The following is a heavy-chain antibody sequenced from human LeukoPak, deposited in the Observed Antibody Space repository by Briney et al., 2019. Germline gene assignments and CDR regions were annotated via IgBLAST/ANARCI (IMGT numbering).Heavy chain of an antibody. D-gene: IGHD2-15*01. V-gene: IGHV4-31*03. CDR1: GGSISSGGYY. CDR3: AAERDCTGGSCYVDY. Sequence: SETLSLTCTVSGGSISSGGYYWSWIRQYPGKGPEWIGYIYYSGSTYYNPSLKSRLTISIDTSKNQFSLKLTSVTAADTAVYYCAAERDCTGGSCYVDYWGQGTLVTVSS. CDR2: IYYSGST. J-gene: IGHJ4*02.